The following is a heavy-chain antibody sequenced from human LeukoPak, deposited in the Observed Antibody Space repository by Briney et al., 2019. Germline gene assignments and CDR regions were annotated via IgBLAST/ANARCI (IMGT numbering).Heavy chain of an antibody. J-gene: IGHJ6*03. Sequence: GGSLRLSCAASGFAFGFTFSDYAVRWVRQAPGKGPEWVASVNSRGASTYYADAVRGRFTISRDNSKNTLYLQMISLGADDTAIYFCAKAPATGEGYYFYYMDVWGKGTTVTVSS. D-gene: IGHD7-27*01. CDR3: AKAPATGEGYYFYYMDV. CDR1: GFAFGFTFSDYA. V-gene: IGHV3-23*01. CDR2: VNSRGAST.